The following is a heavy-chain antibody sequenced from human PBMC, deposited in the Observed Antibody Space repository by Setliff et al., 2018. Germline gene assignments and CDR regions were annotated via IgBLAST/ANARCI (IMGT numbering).Heavy chain of an antibody. CDR2: IIPIFGTT. CDR3: AREGVDSRSSTDYRYYMDV. D-gene: IGHD6-6*01. J-gene: IGHJ6*03. Sequence: SVKVSCKASGYTFTGYYMHWVRQAPGQGLEWMGGIIPIFGTTNYAQKFQGRATIITDESTSTAYMELSSLRSEDTAVYYCAREGVDSRSSTDYRYYMDVWGKGTTVTVSS. V-gene: IGHV1-69*05. CDR1: GYTFTGYY.